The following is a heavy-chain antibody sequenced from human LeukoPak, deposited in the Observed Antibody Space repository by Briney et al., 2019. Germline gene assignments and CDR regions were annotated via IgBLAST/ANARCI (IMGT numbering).Heavy chain of an antibody. V-gene: IGHV4-59*08. Sequence: SETLSLTCTVSGGSISSYYWSWIRQPPGKGLEGIGYIYYSGSTNYNPSLKSRVTISVDTSKNQFSPKLSSVTAADTAVYYCASHMSYSNYQWFDPWGQGPLVTVSS. CDR1: GGSISSYY. CDR2: IYYSGST. D-gene: IGHD4-11*01. CDR3: ASHMSYSNYQWFDP. J-gene: IGHJ5*02.